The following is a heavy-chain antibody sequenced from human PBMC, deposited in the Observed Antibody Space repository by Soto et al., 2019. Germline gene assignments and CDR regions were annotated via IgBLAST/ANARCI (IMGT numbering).Heavy chain of an antibody. CDR3: AMVDNYVTPTPQDV. V-gene: IGHV1-18*01. CDR1: GYTFVNYV. Sequence: QVQLLQPGEEVRKLGSSVKVSCKASGYTFVNYVMAWVGQAPEQGFEWMGWISPYSGNTHYASKVQGRLTMTTDTSTSTAYMDLGSLTSDDTAVYYCAMVDNYVTPTPQDVWGQGTTVTVSS. J-gene: IGHJ6*02. CDR2: ISPYSGNT. D-gene: IGHD3-16*01.